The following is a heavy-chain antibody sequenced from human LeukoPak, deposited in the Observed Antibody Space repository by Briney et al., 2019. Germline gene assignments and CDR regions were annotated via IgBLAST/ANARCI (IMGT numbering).Heavy chain of an antibody. CDR1: GGSFSGYY. CDR2: IYTSGST. D-gene: IGHD3-3*01. CDR3: ARGVHLEWLSPHYYYYMDV. J-gene: IGHJ6*03. Sequence: SETLSLTCAVYGGSFSGYYWSWIRQPPGKGLEWIGRIYTSGSTNYNPSLKSRVTISVDTSKNQFSLKMSSVTAADTAVYYCARGVHLEWLSPHYYYYMDVWGKGTTVTVSS. V-gene: IGHV4-59*10.